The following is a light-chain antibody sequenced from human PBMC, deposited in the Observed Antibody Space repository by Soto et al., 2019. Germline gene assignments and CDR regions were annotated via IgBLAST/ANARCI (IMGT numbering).Light chain of an antibody. CDR3: QQYGSSPT. CDR2: GAS. Sequence: EIVLTQSPGTLSLFPGERATLSCRASQSLSTRSLAWYQQKPGQAPRLLIYGASNRATGIPDRFSGSGSGTDFTLTITRLEPEDFAVYYCQQYGSSPTFGQGTRLEIK. J-gene: IGKJ5*01. V-gene: IGKV3-20*01. CDR1: QSLSTRS.